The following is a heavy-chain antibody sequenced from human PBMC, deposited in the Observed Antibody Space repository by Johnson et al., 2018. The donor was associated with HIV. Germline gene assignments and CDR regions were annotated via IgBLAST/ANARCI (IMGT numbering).Heavy chain of an antibody. CDR2: INWNSGRI. V-gene: IGHV3-9*01. CDR3: ARDGSQLADAFDI. D-gene: IGHD6-6*01. J-gene: IGHJ3*02. CDR1: GFIVSDHH. Sequence: QLVESGGGLVQPGGSLRLSCAASGFIVSDHHMHWVRQPTGKSLEWVSGINWNSGRIGYADSVKGRFTISRDNSKNKLYLQMNSLRAEDTAVYYCARDGSQLADAFDIWGQGTMVTVSS.